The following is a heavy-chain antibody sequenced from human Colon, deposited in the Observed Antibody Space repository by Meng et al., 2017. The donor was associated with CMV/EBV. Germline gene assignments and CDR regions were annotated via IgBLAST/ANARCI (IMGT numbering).Heavy chain of an antibody. CDR2: IYDSGST. CDR3: VRGLWFGEVDY. V-gene: IGHV4-38-2*02. J-gene: IGHJ4*02. CDR1: GYSISSGYY. D-gene: IGHD3-10*01. Sequence: SETLSLTCTVSGYSISSGYYWGWIRQPPGKGLEWIGSIYDSGSTYYNPSLKSRVTILVDTSKNQFSLKLSSVTAADTAVYYCVRGLWFGEVDYWGQGTLVTVSS.